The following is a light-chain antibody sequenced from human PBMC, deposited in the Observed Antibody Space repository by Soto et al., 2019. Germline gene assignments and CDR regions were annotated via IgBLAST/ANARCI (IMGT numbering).Light chain of an antibody. CDR1: SSNIGGNS. CDR3: GSWDSSLSAYV. Sequence: QSVMTQPPSVSAAPGQKVTISCSGSSSNIGGNSVSWYQQLPGTAPKLLIYDDNKRPSAIPDRFSGSKSGTSATLGITGLQTGDEADYYCGSWDSSLSAYVFGTGTKVTVL. CDR2: DDN. J-gene: IGLJ1*01. V-gene: IGLV1-51*01.